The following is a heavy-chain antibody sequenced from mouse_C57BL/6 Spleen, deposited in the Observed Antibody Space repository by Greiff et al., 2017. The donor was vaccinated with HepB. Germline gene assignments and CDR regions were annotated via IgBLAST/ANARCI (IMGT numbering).Heavy chain of an antibody. Sequence: QVQLKQPGAELVMPGASVKLSCKASGYTFTSYWMHWVKQRPGQGLEWIGEIDPSDSYTNYNQKFKGKSTLTVDKSSSTAYMQLSSLTSEDSAVYYCARSRGYGYDDYAMDYWGQGTSVTVSS. CDR2: IDPSDSYT. CDR1: GYTFTSYW. V-gene: IGHV1-69*01. CDR3: ARSRGYGYDDYAMDY. D-gene: IGHD2-2*01. J-gene: IGHJ4*01.